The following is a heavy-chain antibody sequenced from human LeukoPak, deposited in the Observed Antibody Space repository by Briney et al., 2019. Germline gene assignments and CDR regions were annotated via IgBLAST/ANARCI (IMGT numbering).Heavy chain of an antibody. V-gene: IGHV3-21*01. J-gene: IGHJ4*02. CDR2: ISSSSSYI. CDR1: GFTFSSYS. CDR3: ARVAVAGDFDY. Sequence: PGGSLRLSCAASGFTFSSYSRTWVRQAPGKGLEWVSSISSSSSYIYYADSVKGRFTISRDNAKNSLYLQMNSLRAEDTAVYYCARVAVAGDFDYWGQGTLVTVSS. D-gene: IGHD6-19*01.